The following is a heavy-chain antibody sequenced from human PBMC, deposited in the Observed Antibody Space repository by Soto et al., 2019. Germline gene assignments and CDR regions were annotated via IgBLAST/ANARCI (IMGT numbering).Heavy chain of an antibody. CDR3: ARRAIGSSRAFDI. CDR1: GFAFSSHP. Sequence: VQLLESGGGLAQPGGSLRLSCAASGFAFSSHPMSWVRQAPEKGLEWVSGISDSGGLTYNADSVKGRFTISRDNSKKTLYLQMNSLRAEDTAVYYCARRAIGSSRAFDIWGQGTMVTVSS. V-gene: IGHV3-23*01. CDR2: ISDSGGLT. D-gene: IGHD6-6*01. J-gene: IGHJ3*02.